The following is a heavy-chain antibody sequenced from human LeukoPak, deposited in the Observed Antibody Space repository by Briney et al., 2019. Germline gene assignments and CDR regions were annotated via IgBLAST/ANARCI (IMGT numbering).Heavy chain of an antibody. Sequence: PGRSLRLSCAASGFTFSSYGMHWVRQAPGKGLEWVAVIWYDRSNKYYADSVKGRVTISRYNSKNTLYLQVNSLSAEDTAEYYWSRSGSGYYDSSGLAYCWGEGTLVTASS. CDR3: SRSGSGYYDSSGLAYC. D-gene: IGHD3-22*01. V-gene: IGHV3-33*01. CDR1: GFTFSSYG. CDR2: IWYDRSNK. J-gene: IGHJ4*02.